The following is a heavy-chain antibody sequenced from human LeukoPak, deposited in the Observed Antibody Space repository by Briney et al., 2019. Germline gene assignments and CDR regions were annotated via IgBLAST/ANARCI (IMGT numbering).Heavy chain of an antibody. CDR1: GGSISSYY. CDR3: ARDREETYSSGWDSYYYHYGMDV. V-gene: IGHV4-59*01. CDR2: VYYSGST. Sequence: SETLSLTCTVSGGSISSYYWSWIRQPPGKGLEWIGCVYYSGSTNYNPSLKSRVTISVDTSKNQFSLKLSSVTAADTAVYYCARDREETYSSGWDSYYYHYGMDVWGQGTTVTVSS. D-gene: IGHD6-19*01. J-gene: IGHJ6*02.